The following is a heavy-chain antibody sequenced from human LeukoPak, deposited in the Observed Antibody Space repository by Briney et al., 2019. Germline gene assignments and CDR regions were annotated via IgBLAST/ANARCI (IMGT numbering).Heavy chain of an antibody. CDR1: GGSFSGYY. V-gene: IGHV4-34*01. Sequence: PSETLSLTCAVYGGSFSGYYWSWIRQPPGKGLEWIGEINHSGSTNYNPSLKSRVTISVDTSKNQFSLKLSSVTAADTAAYYCARRAVVTAIDYWGQGTLVTVSS. CDR3: ARRAVVTAIDY. CDR2: INHSGST. D-gene: IGHD2-21*02. J-gene: IGHJ4*02.